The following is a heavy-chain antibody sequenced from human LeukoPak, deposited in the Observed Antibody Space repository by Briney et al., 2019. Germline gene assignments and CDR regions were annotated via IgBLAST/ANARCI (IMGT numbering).Heavy chain of an antibody. CDR3: ARRLTQYDCFDP. D-gene: IGHD2-2*01. Sequence: SQTFSLTCAISGDSVSSNSVTWNWLRQSPSGGLEWLGRTYYRSTWYNDYAVSVRGRITVNPDTSKNQFSLHLNSVTPEDTAVYYCARRLTQYDCFDPWGQGILATVSS. J-gene: IGHJ5*02. CDR1: GDSVSSNSVT. V-gene: IGHV6-1*01. CDR2: TYYRSTWYN.